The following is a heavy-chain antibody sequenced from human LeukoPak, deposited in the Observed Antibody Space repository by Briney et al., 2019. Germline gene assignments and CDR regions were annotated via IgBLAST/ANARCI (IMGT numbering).Heavy chain of an antibody. V-gene: IGHV4-4*07. Sequence: PSETLSLTCNVSGGSISSYYWTWIRQPAGKGLEWIGRIYTSVYTSGSTNYNPSLKSRVTMSVDTSKDQFSLKLSSVTAADTAVYYCASYSYYPDPTFDYWGQGTLVTVSS. D-gene: IGHD3-10*01. CDR1: GGSISSYY. CDR3: ASYSYYPDPTFDY. CDR2: IYTSVYTSGST. J-gene: IGHJ4*02.